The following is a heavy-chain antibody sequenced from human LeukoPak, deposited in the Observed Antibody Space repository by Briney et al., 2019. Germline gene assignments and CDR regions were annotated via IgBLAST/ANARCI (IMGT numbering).Heavy chain of an antibody. D-gene: IGHD3-10*01. CDR3: AKEDYDGSGSYLGY. V-gene: IGHV3-30*18. J-gene: IGHJ4*02. Sequence: GGSLRLSCAASGFPFSSYGMHWVRQAPGKGLEWVAVISYDGSNQYYADSVKGRFTISRDNSKNTLSLQMNSLRDEDTAVYYCAKEDYDGSGSYLGYWGQGTLVTVSS. CDR1: GFPFSSYG. CDR2: ISYDGSNQ.